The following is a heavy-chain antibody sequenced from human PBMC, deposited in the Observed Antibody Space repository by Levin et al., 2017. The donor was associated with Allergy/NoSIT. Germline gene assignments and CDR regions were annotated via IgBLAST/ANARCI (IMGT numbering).Heavy chain of an antibody. CDR3: ATDLEGGYQLLYARYYYYGMDV. CDR2: ISGSGGST. Sequence: GGSLRLSCAASGFTFSSYAMSWVRQAPGKGLEWVSAISGSGGSTYYADSVKGRFTISRDNSKNTLYLQMNSLRAEDTAVYYCATDLEGGYQLLYARYYYYGMDVWGQGTTVTVSS. CDR1: GFTFSSYA. D-gene: IGHD2-2*02. J-gene: IGHJ6*02. V-gene: IGHV3-23*01.